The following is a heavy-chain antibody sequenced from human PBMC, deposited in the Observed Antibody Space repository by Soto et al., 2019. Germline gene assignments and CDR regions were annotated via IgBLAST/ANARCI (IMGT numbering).Heavy chain of an antibody. Sequence: SETLSLTCTVPGASISPYYWTWIRQPPGKGLEWIGYIFSSGNTNYNPSLKSRVTISVDTSKYQFSLKLSSVTAADTAVYYCAREYYYGSESYRAMDVWGQGTTVTVSS. V-gene: IGHV4-59*01. D-gene: IGHD3-10*01. CDR3: AREYYYGSESYRAMDV. CDR2: IFSSGNT. CDR1: GASISPYY. J-gene: IGHJ6*02.